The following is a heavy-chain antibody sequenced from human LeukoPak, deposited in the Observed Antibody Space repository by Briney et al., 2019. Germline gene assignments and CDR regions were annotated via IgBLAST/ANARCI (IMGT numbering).Heavy chain of an antibody. V-gene: IGHV4-30-2*01. CDR1: GGSISSGGYS. CDR3: ARVLPVDSSSWLIYYYYYGMDV. J-gene: IGHJ6*02. D-gene: IGHD6-13*01. Sequence: SQTLSLTCAVSGGSISSGGYSWSWIRQPPGKGLEWIGYIYHSGSTYYNPSLKSRVTISVDRSKNQFSLKLSSVTAADTAVYYCARVLPVDSSSWLIYYYYYGMDVWGQGTTVTVSS. CDR2: IYHSGST.